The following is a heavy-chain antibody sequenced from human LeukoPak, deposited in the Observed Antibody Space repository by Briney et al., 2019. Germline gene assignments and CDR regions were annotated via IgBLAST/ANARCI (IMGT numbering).Heavy chain of an antibody. CDR2: ISHTSEYT. CDR1: GFTFSSYT. Sequence: GGSLRLSCAASGFTFSSYTMSWVRQAPGKGLEWVSAISHTSEYTYHADSVKGRFTISRDNSKNTLYLQMNSLRAEDAAMYYCAKGSSAGRPYYFDYWGQGTLVTVSS. V-gene: IGHV3-23*01. J-gene: IGHJ4*02. D-gene: IGHD3-10*01. CDR3: AKGSSAGRPYYFDY.